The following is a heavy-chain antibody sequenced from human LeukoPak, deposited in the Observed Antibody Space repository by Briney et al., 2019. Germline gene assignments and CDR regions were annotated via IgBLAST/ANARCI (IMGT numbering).Heavy chain of an antibody. Sequence: PGGSLRLSCAASGFTFSSYAMHWVRQAPGKGLEWVAVISYDGSNKYYADSVKGRFTISRDNSKNTLYLQMNSLRAEDTAVYYCARDKVDYYDSSGTLDYWGQGTLVTVSS. CDR1: GFTFSSYA. CDR3: ARDKVDYYDSSGTLDY. CDR2: ISYDGSNK. J-gene: IGHJ4*02. D-gene: IGHD3-22*01. V-gene: IGHV3-30-3*01.